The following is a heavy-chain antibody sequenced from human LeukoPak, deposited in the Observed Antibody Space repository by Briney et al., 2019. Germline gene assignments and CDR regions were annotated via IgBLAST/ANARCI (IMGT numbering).Heavy chain of an antibody. CDR2: IYNSGST. CDR1: GGSISSGSYY. D-gene: IGHD3-22*01. Sequence: SQTLSLTCTVSGGSISSGSYYWSWIRQPAGKGLEWIGRIYNSGSTNYNPSLKSRVTISVDTSKNQFSLKLSSVTAADTAVYYCASPPTDYYDSSGYYNPLYSWGQGTLVTVSS. CDR3: ASPPTDYYDSSGYYNPLYS. V-gene: IGHV4-61*02. J-gene: IGHJ4*02.